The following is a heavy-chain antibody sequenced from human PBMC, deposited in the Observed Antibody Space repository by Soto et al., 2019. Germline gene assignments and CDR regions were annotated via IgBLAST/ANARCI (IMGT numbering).Heavy chain of an antibody. Sequence: EVQLLESGGGLVQPGGSLRLSCAASGITFINYAMSWVRQAPGKGLEWVSTISGSGDITYHADSVKGRFTISRDNSRNTLYLPMNRRRAEATAVYYWAKSPPPADAFDFWGQGTVVTVSS. V-gene: IGHV3-23*01. CDR2: ISGSGDIT. J-gene: IGHJ3*01. CDR3: AKSPPPADAFDF. CDR1: GITFINYA.